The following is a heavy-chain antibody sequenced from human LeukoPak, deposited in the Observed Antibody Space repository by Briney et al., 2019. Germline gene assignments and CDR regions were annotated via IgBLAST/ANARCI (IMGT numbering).Heavy chain of an antibody. J-gene: IGHJ3*02. Sequence: SQTLSLICTVSGGSISSGDYYWSWIRQPPGKGLEWIGYIYYSGSTYYNPSLKSRVTISVDTSKNQFSLKLSSVTAADTAVYYCARWGNTAMVQWPQRSAFDIWGQGTMVTVSS. CDR2: IYYSGST. CDR1: GGSISSGDYY. CDR3: ARWGNTAMVQWPQRSAFDI. V-gene: IGHV4-30-4*01. D-gene: IGHD5-18*01.